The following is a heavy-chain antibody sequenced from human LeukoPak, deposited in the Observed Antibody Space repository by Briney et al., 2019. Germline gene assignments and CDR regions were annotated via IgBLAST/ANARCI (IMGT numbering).Heavy chain of an antibody. Sequence: QPGGSLRLSCAASGFTFSSYGTHWVRQAPGKGLEWVAAISYDGSNKYHADSLKGRFTISRDNSKNTLYLQMNSLRVEDTAVYYCAKVRYSSSWLQPNFDYWGQGTLVTVSS. CDR1: GFTFSSYG. CDR3: AKVRYSSSWLQPNFDY. V-gene: IGHV3-30*18. J-gene: IGHJ4*02. CDR2: ISYDGSNK. D-gene: IGHD6-13*01.